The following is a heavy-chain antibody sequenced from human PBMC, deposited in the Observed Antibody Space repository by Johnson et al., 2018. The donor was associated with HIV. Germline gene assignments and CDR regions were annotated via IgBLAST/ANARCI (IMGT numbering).Heavy chain of an antibody. CDR1: GFTFDDYA. J-gene: IGHJ3*02. D-gene: IGHD2-2*01. V-gene: IGHV3-9*01. CDR2: ISWIRGSM. Sequence: QLVESGGGLVQPGRSLRLSCAASGFTFDDYAMHWVRQAPGKGLEWVSGISWIRGSMGHADSVKGRFSISRDTSKNTLSPQMNSLRAEDTAVDYCAKGGLDCSSTSCPHVGPGIAAASVDAFDIWGQGTMVTVSS. CDR3: AKGGLDCSSTSCPHVGPGIAAASVDAFDI.